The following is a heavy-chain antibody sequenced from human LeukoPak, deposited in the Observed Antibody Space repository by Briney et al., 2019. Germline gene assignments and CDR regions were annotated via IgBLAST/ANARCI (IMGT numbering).Heavy chain of an antibody. CDR2: IYYSGST. D-gene: IGHD2-15*01. V-gene: IGHV4-30-4*01. CDR1: GGSISSGDYY. J-gene: IGHJ4*02. Sequence: SQTLSLTCTVSGGSISSGDYYWSWIRQPPGKGLEWIGYIYYSGSTYYNPSLKSRVTISVDTSKNQFSLKLSSVTAADTDVYYCARDGVRLPLDYWGQGTLVTVSS. CDR3: ARDGVRLPLDY.